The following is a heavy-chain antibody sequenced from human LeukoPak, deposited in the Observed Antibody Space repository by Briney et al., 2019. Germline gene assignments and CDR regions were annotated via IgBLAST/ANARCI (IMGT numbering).Heavy chain of an antibody. CDR1: GGSISSSSYY. Sequence: SETLSLTCTVSGGSISSSSYYWGWIRQPPGKGLEWIGRIYTSGSTNYNPSLKSRVTMSVDTSKNQFSLKLSSVTAADTAVYYCARGILTGYYGGDGFDPWGQGTLVTVSS. J-gene: IGHJ5*02. CDR2: IYTSGST. V-gene: IGHV4-61*05. D-gene: IGHD3-9*01. CDR3: ARGILTGYYGGDGFDP.